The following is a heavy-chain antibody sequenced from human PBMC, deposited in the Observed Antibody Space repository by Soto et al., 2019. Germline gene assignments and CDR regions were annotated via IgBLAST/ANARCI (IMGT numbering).Heavy chain of an antibody. CDR2: ISYDGSNE. CDR3: ARHSAGGIFTHRGTFAY. CDR1: GFTFSNFA. Sequence: GGSLRLSCATSGFTFSNFAMHWVRQAPGKGLEWVALISYDGSNESYAQSVRGRFTISRDNSKNTLYLQMNNLRNDDTAVYYCARHSAGGIFTHRGTFAYWGQGTPVTVSS. D-gene: IGHD1-26*01. V-gene: IGHV3-30-3*01. J-gene: IGHJ4*02.